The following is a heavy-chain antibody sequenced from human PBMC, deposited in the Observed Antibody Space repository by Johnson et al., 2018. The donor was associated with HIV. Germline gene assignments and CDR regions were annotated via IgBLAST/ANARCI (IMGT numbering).Heavy chain of an antibody. CDR1: EFSFSNYW. D-gene: IGHD1-26*01. V-gene: IGHV3-7*02. Sequence: VQLVESGGGLVQPGGSLRLSCAASEFSFSNYWMTWVRQAPGKGLEWVANINQDGSEKFSVDSVKGRFAISRDNSKNTLYLQMNSLRAEDTAVYYCAKVHFSGSYPGDAFDIWGQGTMVTVSS. CDR3: AKVHFSGSYPGDAFDI. J-gene: IGHJ3*02. CDR2: INQDGSEK.